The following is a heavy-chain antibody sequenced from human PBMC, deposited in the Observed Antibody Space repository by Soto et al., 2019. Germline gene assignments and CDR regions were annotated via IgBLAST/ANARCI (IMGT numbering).Heavy chain of an antibody. CDR2: ISSSNSTI. CDR3: ARGLRAGRAYNWFDP. CDR1: GFTFSSYS. J-gene: IGHJ5*02. Sequence: EVQLVESGGGLVQPGGSLRLSCAASGFTFSSYSMNWVRQAPGKGLEWVSYISSSNSTIYYADSVKGRFTISRDNAKNSLYLQMNSLRDEDTAVYYCARGLRAGRAYNWFDPWGQGTLVTVSS. V-gene: IGHV3-48*02.